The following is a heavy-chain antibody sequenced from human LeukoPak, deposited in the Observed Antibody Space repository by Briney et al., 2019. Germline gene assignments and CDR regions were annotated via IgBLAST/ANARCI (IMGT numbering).Heavy chain of an antibody. J-gene: IGHJ5*02. D-gene: IGHD5-24*01. V-gene: IGHV4-59*08. CDR3: ARSVEVTTIFGFDP. CDR1: GGSISSYY. Sequence: PSETLSLTCTVSGGSISSYYWSWIRQPPGKGLEWIGYIYYSGNTNYNPSLKSRVTISVDTSKNQFSLKLSSVTAADTAVYYRARSVEVTTIFGFDPWGQGTLVTVSS. CDR2: IYYSGNT.